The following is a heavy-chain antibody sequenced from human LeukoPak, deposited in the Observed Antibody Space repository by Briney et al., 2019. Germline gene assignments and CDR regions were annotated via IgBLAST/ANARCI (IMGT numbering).Heavy chain of an antibody. Sequence: SSETLSLTCTVSGDSITKTEYYWAWIRQPPGKGLEWIGSIHYSGSAYYNPSLKSRVTFSVDTTNNQFSLNLTSVTAADTAVYFCARDLRITSAGDDYWGQGALVTVSS. CDR1: GDSITKTEYY. CDR3: ARDLRITSAGDDY. CDR2: IHYSGSA. V-gene: IGHV4-39*07. J-gene: IGHJ4*02. D-gene: IGHD1-14*01.